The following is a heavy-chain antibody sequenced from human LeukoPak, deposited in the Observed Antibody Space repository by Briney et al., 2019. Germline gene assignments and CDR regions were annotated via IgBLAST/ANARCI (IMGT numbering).Heavy chain of an antibody. V-gene: IGHV3-48*01. CDR3: AKNTWKSSDSGRGRMDV. D-gene: IGHD3-10*01. Sequence: GGSLRLFCAASGFSFSHYSMTWARQPSGKGLEWISYIGVGGRPTNYADSVKARFTISRDDAQNSLYLQMNSLRAEDTAVYYCAKNTWKSSDSGRGRMDVWGQGTTVTVSS. J-gene: IGHJ6*02. CDR1: GFSFSHYS. CDR2: IGVGGRPT.